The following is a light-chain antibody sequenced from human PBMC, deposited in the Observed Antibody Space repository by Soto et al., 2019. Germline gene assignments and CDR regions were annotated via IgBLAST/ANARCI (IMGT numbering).Light chain of an antibody. CDR1: QSVSSSY. CDR2: GAS. J-gene: IGKJ2*01. Sequence: PGERVTLSCRASQSVSSSYLTWYQQKPGQAPRLLIYGASTRATSIPARFSGSGSGTDFTLTISSLQPEDFAVYYCQQDYNLPPLFGQGTKLEIK. V-gene: IGKV3D-7*01. CDR3: QQDYNLPPL.